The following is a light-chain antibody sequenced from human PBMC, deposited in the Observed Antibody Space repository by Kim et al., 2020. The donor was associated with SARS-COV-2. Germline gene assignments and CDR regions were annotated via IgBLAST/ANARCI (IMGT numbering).Light chain of an antibody. Sequence: GDRVTITCQASHDISNYLNWYQQKPGKAPKLLIYDASNLETGVPSRFSGSGSGTDFTFTISSLQPEDIATYYCQQYDNLPPLTFGGGTKVDIK. J-gene: IGKJ4*01. V-gene: IGKV1-33*01. CDR1: HDISNY. CDR3: QQYDNLPPLT. CDR2: DAS.